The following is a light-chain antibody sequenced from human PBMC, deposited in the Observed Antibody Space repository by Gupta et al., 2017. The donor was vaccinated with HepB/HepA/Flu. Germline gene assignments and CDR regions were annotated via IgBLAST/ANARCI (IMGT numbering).Light chain of an antibody. CDR3: QQYNNWPPT. Sequence: ELVITLSLDTLSVSTGERATLSCRASQSVSSNLAWYQQKPGQAPRLLIYGASTRATGIPARFSGSGSGTEFTLTISSLQSEDFAVYYCQQYNNWPPTFGQGTKVEIK. V-gene: IGKV3-15*01. CDR1: QSVSSN. CDR2: GAS. J-gene: IGKJ1*01.